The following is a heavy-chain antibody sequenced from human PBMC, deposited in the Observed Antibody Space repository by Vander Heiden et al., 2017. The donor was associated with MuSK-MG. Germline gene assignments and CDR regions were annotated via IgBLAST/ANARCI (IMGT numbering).Heavy chain of an antibody. D-gene: IGHD3-10*01. CDR1: GFTFRDYY. CDR2: ISSSSSYT. Sequence: QVQLVESGGGLVKPGGSLRLSCAASGFTFRDYYMRWIRQEPGKGLEWVSYISSSSSYTNYADSVKGRFTISRDNAKNSLYLQMNSLRAEDTAVYYCARDFSGNTMVPGKDYWGQGTLVTVSS. V-gene: IGHV3-11*05. CDR3: ARDFSGNTMVPGKDY. J-gene: IGHJ4*02.